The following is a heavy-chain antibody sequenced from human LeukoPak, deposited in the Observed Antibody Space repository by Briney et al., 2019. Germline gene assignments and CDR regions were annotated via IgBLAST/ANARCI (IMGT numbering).Heavy chain of an antibody. D-gene: IGHD3-22*01. CDR1: GFTFSSYT. V-gene: IGHV3-21*04. J-gene: IGHJ4*02. CDR3: ARDFASYDSSGYYYFDY. Sequence: GGSLRLSCAASGFTFSSYTMNWVRQAPGKGLEWVSSISSSSSYIYYADSVKGRFTISRDNAKNSLYLQMNSLRAEDTAVYYCARDFASYDSSGYYYFDYWGQGTLVTVSS. CDR2: ISSSSSYI.